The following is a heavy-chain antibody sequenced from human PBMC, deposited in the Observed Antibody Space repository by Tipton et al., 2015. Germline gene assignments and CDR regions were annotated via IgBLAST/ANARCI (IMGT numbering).Heavy chain of an antibody. D-gene: IGHD1-26*01. CDR3: ATNSVGARSPYGMDV. Sequence: SLRLSCAASGFTFGSYAMTWVRQAPGKGLEWVSSIVGSGGVTFYADSVKDRFTISRDISKTTLYLQMNSLRAEDTAVYYCATNSVGARSPYGMDVWGQGTTVTVSS. CDR1: GFTFGSYA. V-gene: IGHV3-23*01. CDR2: IVGSGGVT. J-gene: IGHJ6*02.